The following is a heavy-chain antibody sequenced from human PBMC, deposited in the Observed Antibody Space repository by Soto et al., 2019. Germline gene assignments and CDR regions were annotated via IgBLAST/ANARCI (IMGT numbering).Heavy chain of an antibody. CDR1: GGSISNYY. J-gene: IGHJ4*02. CDR3: AGHYYDRSGYYVSPYYFDY. D-gene: IGHD3-22*01. Sequence: QVQLQESGPGLVKPSETLSLTCTVSGGSISNYYWSWVRQPPGKGLEWIGYIFYSGRTNYNPSLKSRVTISVDTSKNQFSLKLSSVTAADTAVYFCAGHYYDRSGYYVSPYYFDYWGQGTLVTVSS. CDR2: IFYSGRT. V-gene: IGHV4-59*08.